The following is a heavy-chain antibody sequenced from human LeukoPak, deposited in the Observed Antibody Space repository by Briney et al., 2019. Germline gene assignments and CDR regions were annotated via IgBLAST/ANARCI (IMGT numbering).Heavy chain of an antibody. J-gene: IGHJ6*03. CDR2: IYTSGST. V-gene: IGHV4-4*09. CDR3: ARSITGTSKVYYYYYMDV. Sequence: SETLSLTCTVSGGSISSYYWSWIRQPPGKGLEWIGYIYTSGSTNYNPSLKSRVTISVDTSKNQFSLKLSSVTAADTAVYYCARSITGTSKVYYYYYMDVWGKGTTVTVSS. CDR1: GGSISSYY. D-gene: IGHD1-7*01.